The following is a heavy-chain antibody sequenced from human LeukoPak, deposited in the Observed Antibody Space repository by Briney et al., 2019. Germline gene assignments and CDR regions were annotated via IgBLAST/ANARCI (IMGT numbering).Heavy chain of an antibody. CDR1: GGPISSGSYY. CDR3: ARVDGSGSLFDY. J-gene: IGHJ4*02. Sequence: SETLSLTCTVSGGPISSGSYYWGWIRQPPGKGLEWIGSIYHSGSTYYNPSLKSRVTISVDTSKNQFSLKLSSVTAADTAVYYCARVDGSGSLFDYWGQGTLVTVSS. V-gene: IGHV4-39*07. D-gene: IGHD3-10*01. CDR2: IYHSGST.